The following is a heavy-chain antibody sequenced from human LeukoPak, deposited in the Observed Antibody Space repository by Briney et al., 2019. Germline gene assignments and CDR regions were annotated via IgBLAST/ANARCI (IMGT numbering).Heavy chain of an antibody. CDR1: GGSFSGYY. V-gene: IGHV4-34*01. CDR3: ARLRTYDSSGYSLRDFDY. D-gene: IGHD3-22*01. Sequence: SETLSLTCAVYGGSFSGYYWSWVRQPPGKGLEWIGELNHSGSTNYNPSLKSRVTISVDTSKNQFSLKLSSVTAADTAVYYCARLRTYDSSGYSLRDFDYWGQGTLVTVSS. J-gene: IGHJ4*02. CDR2: LNHSGST.